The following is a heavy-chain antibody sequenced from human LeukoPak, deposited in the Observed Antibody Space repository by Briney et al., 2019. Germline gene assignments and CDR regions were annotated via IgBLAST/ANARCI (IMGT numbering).Heavy chain of an antibody. Sequence: PGGSLRLSCAASGFPFSSYWMSWVRQAPGKGLEWVANIKQDGSEKYYVDSVKGRFTISRDNAKNSLYLQMNSLRAEDTAVYYCARDFRYLYSSGWYPTLNPWGQGTLVTVSS. CDR2: IKQDGSEK. V-gene: IGHV3-7*01. CDR3: ARDFRYLYSSGWYPTLNP. J-gene: IGHJ5*02. CDR1: GFPFSSYW. D-gene: IGHD6-19*01.